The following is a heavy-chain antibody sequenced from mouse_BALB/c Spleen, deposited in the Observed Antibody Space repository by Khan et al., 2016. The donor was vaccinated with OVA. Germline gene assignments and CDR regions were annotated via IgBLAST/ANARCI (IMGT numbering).Heavy chain of an antibody. J-gene: IGHJ2*01. CDR2: ISTYSGNT. Sequence: QVQLQQSGPELVRSGVSVKISCKGSGYTFTDHSMYWVKQSHAKSLEWIGLISTYSGNTNYNQKFKGKATMTVDKSSSTAYMELARLTSEDSAIYDSARPAYDGYSGYWGQGTTLTVSS. CDR3: ARPAYDGYSGY. CDR1: GYTFTDHS. D-gene: IGHD2-3*01. V-gene: IGHV1S137*01.